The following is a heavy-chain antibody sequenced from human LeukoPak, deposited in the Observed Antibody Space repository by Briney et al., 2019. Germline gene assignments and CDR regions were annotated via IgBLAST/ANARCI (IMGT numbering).Heavy chain of an antibody. CDR3: ARGRITFGGVIVIQYFDY. Sequence: ASVKVSCKASGYTFTSYDINWVRQATGQGLEWMGWMNPNSGNTGYAQKFQGRVTMTRNTSISTAYMELSSLRSEDTAVYYCARGRITFGGVIVIQYFDYWGQGTLVIVSS. CDR2: MNPNSGNT. V-gene: IGHV1-8*01. J-gene: IGHJ4*02. D-gene: IGHD3-16*02. CDR1: GYTFTSYD.